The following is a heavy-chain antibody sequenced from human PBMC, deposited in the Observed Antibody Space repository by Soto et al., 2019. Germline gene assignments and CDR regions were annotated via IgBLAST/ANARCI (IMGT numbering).Heavy chain of an antibody. J-gene: IGHJ6*02. CDR3: ARGGVTLRFWEWSTRDYYYGMDV. CDR1: GGSISSYY. CDR2: IYYSGST. V-gene: IGHV4-59*01. Sequence: SETLSLTCTVSGGSISSYYWSWIRQPPGEGLEWIGYIYYSGSTNYNPSLKSRVTISVDTSKNQFSLKLSSVTAADTAVYYCARGGVTLRFWEWSTRDYYYGMDVWGQGTTVTVSS. D-gene: IGHD3-3*01.